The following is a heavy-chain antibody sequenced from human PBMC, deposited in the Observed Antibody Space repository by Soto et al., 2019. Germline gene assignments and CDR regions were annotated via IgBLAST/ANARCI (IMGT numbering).Heavy chain of an antibody. J-gene: IGHJ3*01. Sequence: QVQLVESGGGVVQPGRSLRLFCAASGFSFSDYAMHWVRHAPGKGLEWVALISYDGNDKYYADSVEGRFTISRENSKNTLYLQMNSLRAEDTAVYYCAKLMLGGVLDAFDVWGQGTMVTVS. CDR1: GFSFSDYA. CDR3: AKLMLGGVLDAFDV. CDR2: ISYDGNDK. V-gene: IGHV3-30-3*02. D-gene: IGHD3-16*01.